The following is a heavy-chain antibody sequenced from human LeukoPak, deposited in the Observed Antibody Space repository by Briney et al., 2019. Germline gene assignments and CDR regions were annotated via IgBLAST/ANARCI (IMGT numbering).Heavy chain of an antibody. CDR1: GGSISNYY. CDR3: ATDVRGLVPYYFDF. J-gene: IGHJ4*02. V-gene: IGHV4-4*07. Sequence: SETLSLTCTVSGGSISNYYWSWIRQPAGKGLEGIGRIYTSGSTNYNPSLKSRVTISIDTSKNQLSLQLRSVTAADTAVYYCATDVRGLVPYYFDFWGQGTLVTVSS. CDR2: IYTSGST. D-gene: IGHD3-10*02.